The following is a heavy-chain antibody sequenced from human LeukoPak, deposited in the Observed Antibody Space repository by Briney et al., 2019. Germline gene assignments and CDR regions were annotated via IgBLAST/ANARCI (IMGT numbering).Heavy chain of an antibody. V-gene: IGHV3-23*01. CDR2: ISDTGGRT. D-gene: IGHD3-22*01. Sequence: GGSLRLSCAVSGITLSNYGMTWVRQAPGKGLEWVAGISDTGGRTNYADSVKGRFTISRDNPKNTPYLQMNSLRAEDTAVYFCAKRGVVIRVILVGFHKEAYYFDSWGQGALVTVSS. J-gene: IGHJ4*02. CDR1: GITLSNYG. CDR3: AKRGVVIRVILVGFHKEAYYFDS.